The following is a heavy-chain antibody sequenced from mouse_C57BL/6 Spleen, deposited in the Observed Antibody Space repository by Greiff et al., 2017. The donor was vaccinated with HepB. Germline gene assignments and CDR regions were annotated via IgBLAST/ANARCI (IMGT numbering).Heavy chain of an antibody. V-gene: IGHV1-9*01. J-gene: IGHJ3*01. D-gene: IGHD2-4*01. Sequence: VKLLESGAELMKPGASVKLSCKATGYTFTGYWIDWVKQRPGHGLEWIGEISPGSGSTNYNEKFKGKATVTADTSSNPPYMQLSSLTTEDSAVYYGARPYDYDEKGLAYWGQGTLVTVSA. CDR3: ARPYDYDEKGLAY. CDR2: ISPGSGST. CDR1: GYTFTGYW.